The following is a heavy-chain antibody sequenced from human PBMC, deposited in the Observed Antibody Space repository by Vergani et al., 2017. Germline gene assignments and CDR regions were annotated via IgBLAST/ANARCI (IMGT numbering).Heavy chain of an antibody. CDR3: ARGYGDYYYYGVDV. V-gene: IGHV4-59*01. CDR1: GGSISSYY. Sequence: QVQLQESGPGLVKPSETLSLTCTVSGGSISSYYWSWIRQPPGKGLEWLGYIYYSGSTSYNPSLKSRVTISVDTSKSHFSLNLSSVTAADTTVDYCARGYGDYYYYGVDVWGQGTTVTVSS. CDR2: IYYSGST. D-gene: IGHD4-17*01. J-gene: IGHJ6*02.